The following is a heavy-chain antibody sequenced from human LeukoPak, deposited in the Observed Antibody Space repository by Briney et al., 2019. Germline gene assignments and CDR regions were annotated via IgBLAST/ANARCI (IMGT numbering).Heavy chain of an antibody. CDR1: GFTFSSYW. V-gene: IGHV3-74*01. CDR3: VRALVVTSGSLDH. Sequence: GGSLRLSCAASGFTFSSYWMHWVRQAPGKGLVWVSRINSDGSSTTYADSVKGRFTISRDNANNTLYLQMNSLRAEDTAVYYCVRALVVTSGSLDHWGQGTLVTVSS. CDR2: INSDGSST. D-gene: IGHD3-10*01. J-gene: IGHJ4*02.